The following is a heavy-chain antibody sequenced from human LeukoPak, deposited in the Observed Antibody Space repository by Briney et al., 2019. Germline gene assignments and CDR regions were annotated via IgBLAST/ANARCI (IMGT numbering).Heavy chain of an antibody. CDR1: GFTFSSFQ. Sequence: GSLRLSCAASGFTFSSFQMNWVRQAPGKGLEWVSYISGSGSTIYYADSVKGRFTISRDNAKNSLYLQMNGLTAGDTAVYYCARAFDYWGQGTLVTVSS. CDR3: ARAFDY. V-gene: IGHV3-48*03. CDR2: ISGSGSTI. J-gene: IGHJ4*02.